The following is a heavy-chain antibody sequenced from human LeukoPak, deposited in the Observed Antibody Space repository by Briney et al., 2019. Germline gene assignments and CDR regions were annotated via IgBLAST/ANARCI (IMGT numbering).Heavy chain of an antibody. V-gene: IGHV1-2*02. Sequence: GASVKVSCKASGYTFTGYYMHWARQAPGQGLEWMGWINPNSGGTNYAQKFQGRVTMTRDTSISTAYMELSRLRSDDTAVYYCARSRCSSTSCYRFDYWGQGTLVAVSS. D-gene: IGHD2-2*01. CDR2: INPNSGGT. CDR1: GYTFTGYY. J-gene: IGHJ4*02. CDR3: ARSRCSSTSCYRFDY.